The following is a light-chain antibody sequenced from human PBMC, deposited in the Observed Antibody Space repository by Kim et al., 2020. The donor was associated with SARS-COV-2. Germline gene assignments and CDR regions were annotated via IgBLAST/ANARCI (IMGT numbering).Light chain of an antibody. V-gene: IGLV3-21*04. Sequence: SSELTQPPSVSVAPGKTARITCGGNNIGSKSVHWYQQKPGQAPVLVIYYDSDRPSGIPERFSGSNSGNTATLTISRVEAGDEADYYCQGWDSSSDHLVFG. CDR1: NIGSKS. CDR2: YDS. CDR3: QGWDSSSDHLV. J-gene: IGLJ2*01.